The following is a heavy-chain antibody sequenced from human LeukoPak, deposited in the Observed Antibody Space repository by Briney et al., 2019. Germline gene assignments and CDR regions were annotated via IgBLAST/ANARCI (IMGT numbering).Heavy chain of an antibody. J-gene: IGHJ4*02. CDR1: GYTFSSYN. D-gene: IGHD6-19*01. CDR2: MNPKSGNT. Sequence: ASVKVSCKSSGYTFSSYNINWVRQATGQGPVWTGWMNPKSGNTGFAQKFQGRVTLTRNTSIYTAYMELSSLRAEDTAVYYCARGKQWLSPLDSWGQGTLVTV. CDR3: ARGKQWLSPLDS. V-gene: IGHV1-8*01.